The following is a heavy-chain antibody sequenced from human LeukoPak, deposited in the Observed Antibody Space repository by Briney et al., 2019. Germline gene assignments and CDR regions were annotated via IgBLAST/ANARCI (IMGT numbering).Heavy chain of an antibody. CDR1: GFTFSSYW. CDR2: INSDGSST. D-gene: IGHD6-19*01. Sequence: GGSLRLSCAASGFTFSSYWMRWVRQAPGKGLVWVSRINSDGSSTSYADSVKGRFTISRDNAKNTLYLQMNSLRAEDTAVYYCARARYSSGWYDYWGQGTLVTVSS. J-gene: IGHJ4*02. V-gene: IGHV3-74*01. CDR3: ARARYSSGWYDY.